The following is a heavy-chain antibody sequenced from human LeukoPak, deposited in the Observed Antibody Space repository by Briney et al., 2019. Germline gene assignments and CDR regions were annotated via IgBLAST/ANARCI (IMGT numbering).Heavy chain of an antibody. V-gene: IGHV4-34*01. Sequence: ETLSLTCAVYGGSFSGYYWSWIRQPPGKGLEWIGEINHSGSTNYNPSLKSRVTISVDTSKNQFSLKLSSVTAADTAVYHCARGTRWLGAFDIWGQGTMVTVSS. CDR1: GGSFSGYY. D-gene: IGHD5-24*01. J-gene: IGHJ3*02. CDR3: ARGTRWLGAFDI. CDR2: INHSGST.